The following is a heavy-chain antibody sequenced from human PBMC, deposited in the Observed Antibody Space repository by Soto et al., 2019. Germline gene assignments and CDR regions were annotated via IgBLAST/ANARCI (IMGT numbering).Heavy chain of an antibody. CDR3: ARSVYYYGSGSSIHFDY. D-gene: IGHD3-10*01. V-gene: IGHV1-3*01. CDR1: GYTFTSYA. Sequence: ASVKVSCKASGYTFTSYAMHWVRQAPGQSLEWMGWINAGNGNTKYSQKFQGRVTITRDTSASTAYMELSSLRSEDTAVYYCARSVYYYGSGSSIHFDYWGQGTLVPVSS. J-gene: IGHJ4*02. CDR2: INAGNGNT.